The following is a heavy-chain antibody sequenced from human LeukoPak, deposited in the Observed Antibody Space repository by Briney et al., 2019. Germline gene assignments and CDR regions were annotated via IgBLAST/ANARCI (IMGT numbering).Heavy chain of an antibody. D-gene: IGHD5-18*01. CDR2: ISNDGSST. CDR3: ARGRNTDLQPNNWFDP. V-gene: IGHV3-74*01. CDR1: GFIFSYSW. J-gene: IGHJ5*02. Sequence: GGSLILSCAASGFIFSYSWMHWVRQAPGKGLVWVSRISNDGSSTDYADSVKGRFTISRDNAKNTLYLQMNSLRGEDTAVYYCARGRNTDLQPNNWFDPWGQGILVTVSS.